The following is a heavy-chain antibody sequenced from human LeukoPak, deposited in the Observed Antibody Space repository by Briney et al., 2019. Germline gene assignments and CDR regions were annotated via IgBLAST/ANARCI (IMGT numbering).Heavy chain of an antibody. CDR1: GGSISSYH. CDR2: VYYTGST. D-gene: IGHD3-10*01. J-gene: IGHJ4*02. CDR3: ASLDSGKFDY. Sequence: SETLSLTCTVSGGSISSYHWSWVRQHPGKGLEWIGYVYYTGSTKYSPSLKSRLTISLDTSMNQFSLKLSSVTAADTAVYYCASLDSGKFDYWGQGTLVTFSS. V-gene: IGHV4-59*01.